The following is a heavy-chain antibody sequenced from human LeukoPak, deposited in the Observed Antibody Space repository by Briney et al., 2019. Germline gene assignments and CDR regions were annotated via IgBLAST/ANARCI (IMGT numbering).Heavy chain of an antibody. CDR2: ISTTSGFT. D-gene: IGHD3-16*01. V-gene: IGHV3-11*05. Sequence: SGGSLRLSCAASGFTFSDYYMTWIRRAPGKGLEWVSYISTTSGFTNYADSVRGRFTISRDNAKNSLYLQMNTLRAEDTAVYYCAKGSPPGDWGQGTQVTVSS. CDR3: AKGSPPGD. J-gene: IGHJ4*02. CDR1: GFTFSDYY.